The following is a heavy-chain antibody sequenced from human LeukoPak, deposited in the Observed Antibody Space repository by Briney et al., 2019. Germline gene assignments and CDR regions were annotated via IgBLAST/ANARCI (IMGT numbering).Heavy chain of an antibody. Sequence: KSSETLSLTCTVSGGSISSGSYYWSWIRQPAGKGLEWIGRIYTSGSTNYNPSLKSRVTISVDTSKNQFSLKLSSVTAADTAVYYCARWVGYGDYFDYWGQGTLVTVSS. CDR2: IYTSGST. D-gene: IGHD4-17*01. J-gene: IGHJ4*02. CDR3: ARWVGYGDYFDY. V-gene: IGHV4-61*02. CDR1: GGSISSGSYY.